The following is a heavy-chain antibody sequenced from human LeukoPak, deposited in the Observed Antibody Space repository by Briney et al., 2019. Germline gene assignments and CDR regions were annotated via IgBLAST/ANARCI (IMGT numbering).Heavy chain of an antibody. J-gene: IGHJ3*02. CDR3: ARATTAGFLERTSAFDI. CDR1: GFTFSNYW. V-gene: IGHV3-7*01. CDR2: INKDGSGK. Sequence: TGGSLRPSCAASGFTFSNYWMSWVRQAPGKGLEWVANINKDGSGKYYVDSVKGRFTSSRDNAKKSLYLQMNSLTAEDTAVYYCARATTAGFLERTSAFDIWGQGTMVTVSS. D-gene: IGHD3-3*01.